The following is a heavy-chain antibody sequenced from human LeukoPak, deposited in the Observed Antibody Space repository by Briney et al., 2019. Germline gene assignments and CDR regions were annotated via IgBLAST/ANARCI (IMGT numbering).Heavy chain of an antibody. CDR1: GYTFTNYG. CDR3: ARGIAAAGIDY. D-gene: IGHD6-13*01. J-gene: IGHJ4*02. Sequence: GASVKVSCKASGYTFTNYGITWVRQAPGQGLEWMGWNSAYNGNANYAQKLQGRVTMTTDTSTNTAYMDLRSLRSDDTALYYCARGIAAAGIDYWGQGTLVTVSS. CDR2: NSAYNGNA. V-gene: IGHV1-18*01.